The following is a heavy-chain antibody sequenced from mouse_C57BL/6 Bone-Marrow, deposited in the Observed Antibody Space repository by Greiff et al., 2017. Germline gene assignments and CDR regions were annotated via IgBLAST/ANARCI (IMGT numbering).Heavy chain of an antibody. CDR3: ARRDYY. J-gene: IGHJ2*01. CDR2: INPSSGYT. CDR1: GYTFTSYW. D-gene: IGHD2-13*01. Sequence: QVQLQQSGAELAKPGASVKLSCKASGYTFTSYWMHWVKQRPGQGLEWIGYINPSSGYTKSNQKFKDKATLTSDKSSSTANMQLSSLTNENSAFYYCARRDYYWGQGTTLTVSS. V-gene: IGHV1-7*01.